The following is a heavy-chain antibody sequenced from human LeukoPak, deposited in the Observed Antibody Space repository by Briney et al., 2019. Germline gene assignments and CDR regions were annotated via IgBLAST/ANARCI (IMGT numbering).Heavy chain of an antibody. D-gene: IGHD2-15*01. Sequence: ASVKVSCKASGYTFTGYYMHWVRQAPGQGLEWMGWINPNSGGTNYAQKFQGRVTMTTDTSISTGYMELSSLRFDDTAVYYCARIPVIAANLGWFDPWGQGTLVTVSS. J-gene: IGHJ5*02. CDR2: INPNSGGT. V-gene: IGHV1-2*02. CDR3: ARIPVIAANLGWFDP. CDR1: GYTFTGYY.